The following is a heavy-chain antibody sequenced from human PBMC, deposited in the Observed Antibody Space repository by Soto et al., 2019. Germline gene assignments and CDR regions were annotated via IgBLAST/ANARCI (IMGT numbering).Heavy chain of an antibody. J-gene: IGHJ4*02. V-gene: IGHV1-24*01. CDR2: FDPEDGET. CDR1: GYTLTELS. CDR3: ARSSGWYSLIDY. D-gene: IGHD6-19*01. Sequence: ASVKVSCKVSGYTLTELSMHWVRQAPGKGLEWMGGFDPEDGETIYAQKFQGRVTITADESTSTAYMELSSLRSEDTAVYYCARSSGWYSLIDYWGQGTLVTVSS.